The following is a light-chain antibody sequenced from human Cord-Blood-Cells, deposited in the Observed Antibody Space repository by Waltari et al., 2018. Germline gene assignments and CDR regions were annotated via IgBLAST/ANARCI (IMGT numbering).Light chain of an antibody. V-gene: IGKV2-28*01. J-gene: IGKJ1*01. CDR3: MQALQTPPT. Sequence: DFVMVTSSSSLPVTLGAPASTSCLSCPCLLHSNGYNSLDWYLQKPGHSPQLLIDLGSKRASGVPDRFSGSGSGTDFTLKISRVEAEDVGVYYCMQALQTPPTFGQGTKVEIK. CDR1: PCLLHSNGYNS. CDR2: LGS.